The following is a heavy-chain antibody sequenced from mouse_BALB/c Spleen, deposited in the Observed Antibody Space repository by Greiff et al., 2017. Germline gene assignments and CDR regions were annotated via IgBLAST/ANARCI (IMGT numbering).Heavy chain of an antibody. Sequence: VQLMESGAELVRPGSSVKISCKASGYAFSSYWMNWVKQRPGQGLEWIGQIYPGDGDTIYNGKFKGKATLTADKSSSTAYMQLSSLTSEDSAVYFCARSGIYYGYDGFAYWGQGTLVTVSA. V-gene: IGHV1-80*01. CDR3: ARSGIYYGYDGFAY. CDR2: IYPGDGDT. D-gene: IGHD2-2*01. CDR1: GYAFSSYW. J-gene: IGHJ3*01.